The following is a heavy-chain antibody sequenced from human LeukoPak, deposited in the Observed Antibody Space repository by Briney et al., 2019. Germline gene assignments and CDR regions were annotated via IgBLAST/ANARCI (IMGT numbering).Heavy chain of an antibody. J-gene: IGHJ4*02. Sequence: PSETRSLTCAVSGGSISSGGYSWSWIRQPPGKGLEWIGYIYHSGSTYYNPSLKSRVTISVDRSKNQFSLKLSSVTAADTAVYYCARDFDYWGQGTLVTVSS. CDR3: ARDFDY. CDR1: GGSISSGGYS. V-gene: IGHV4-30-2*01. CDR2: IYHSGST.